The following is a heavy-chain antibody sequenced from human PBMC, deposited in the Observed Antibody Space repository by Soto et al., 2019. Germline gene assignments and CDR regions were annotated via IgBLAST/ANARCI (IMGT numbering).Heavy chain of an antibody. J-gene: IGHJ4*02. V-gene: IGHV4-30-2*01. CDR1: GGSISSGGYS. CDR2: IYHSGST. D-gene: IGHD3-3*01. Sequence: SGTLSLTCAVSGGSISSGGYSWSWIRQPPGKGLEWIGYIYHSGSTYYNPSLKSRVTISVDRSKNQFSVKLSSVTAADTAVYYCARNVYDFWSGYPHFDYWGQGTLVTVSS. CDR3: ARNVYDFWSGYPHFDY.